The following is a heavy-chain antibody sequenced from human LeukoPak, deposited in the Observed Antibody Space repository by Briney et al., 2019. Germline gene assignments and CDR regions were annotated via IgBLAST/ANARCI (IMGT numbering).Heavy chain of an antibody. CDR1: GGSISSGSYY. V-gene: IGHV4-61*02. D-gene: IGHD3-3*01. CDR2: IYTSGST. Sequence: SETLSLTCTVSGGSISSGSYYWSWIRQPAGKGLEWIGRIYTSGSTNYNPSLKSRVTISVDTSKNQFSLKLSSVTAADTAVYYCARGQGGDFWSGYYSSAAFDIWGQGTMVTVSS. CDR3: ARGQGGDFWSGYYSSAAFDI. J-gene: IGHJ3*02.